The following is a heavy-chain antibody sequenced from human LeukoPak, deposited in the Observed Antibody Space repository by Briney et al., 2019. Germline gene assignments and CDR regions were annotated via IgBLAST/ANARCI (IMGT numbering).Heavy chain of an antibody. CDR1: GDTFTGYY. Sequence: ASVKVSCKASGDTFTGYYMHWVRQAPGQGLEWMGWINPNSGGTNYAQKFQGWVTMTRDTSISTAYMELSRLRSDDTAVYYCALLGYCSSTSCYKLNDYWGQGTLVTVSS. CDR2: INPNSGGT. J-gene: IGHJ4*02. CDR3: ALLGYCSSTSCYKLNDY. V-gene: IGHV1-2*04. D-gene: IGHD2-2*02.